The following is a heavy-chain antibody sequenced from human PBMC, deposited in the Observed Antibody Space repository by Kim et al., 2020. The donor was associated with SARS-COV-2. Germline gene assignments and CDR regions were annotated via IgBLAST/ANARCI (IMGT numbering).Heavy chain of an antibody. CDR3: ARDHTWAVAGTGYFDY. CDR1: GFTFSSYG. J-gene: IGHJ4*02. Sequence: GGSLRLSCAASGFTFSSYGMHWVRQAPGKGLEWVAVISYDGSNKYYADSVKGRFTISRDNSKNTLYLQMNSLRAEDTAVYYCARDHTWAVAGTGYFDYWGQGTLVTVSS. D-gene: IGHD6-19*01. V-gene: IGHV3-33*05. CDR2: ISYDGSNK.